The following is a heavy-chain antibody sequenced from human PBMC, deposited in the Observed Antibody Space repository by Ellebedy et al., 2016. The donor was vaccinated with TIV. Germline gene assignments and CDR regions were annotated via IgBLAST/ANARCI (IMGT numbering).Heavy chain of an antibody. CDR3: AKDQVGGDGRWVFDI. J-gene: IGHJ3*02. CDR2: IYGGGVTA. CDR1: GFTFSSYA. V-gene: IGHV3-23*01. Sequence: PGGSLRLSCAASGFTFSSYARAWVRQTPGKGLEWVSAIYGGGVTAYYTDSVKGRFTITRDNSRNTLYLQMNRLRAEDTDIYYCAKDQVGGDGRWVFDIWGQGTMVTVSS. D-gene: IGHD3-16*01.